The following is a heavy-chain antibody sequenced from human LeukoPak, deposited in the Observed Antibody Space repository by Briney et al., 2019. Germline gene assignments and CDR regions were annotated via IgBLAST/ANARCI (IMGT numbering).Heavy chain of an antibody. CDR2: ISRSGRDI. J-gene: IGHJ4*02. CDR1: GFTFGTYA. D-gene: IGHD1-26*01. Sequence: PGGSLRLSCAASGFTFGTYAMNWVRQAPGKGLEWVSSISRSGRDIYYADSVKGRFTISRDNARDSLYLQMNSLRVEDTAVYYCAKYLGKNLEYRGQGTLVTVSS. V-gene: IGHV3-21*01. CDR3: AKYLGKNLEY.